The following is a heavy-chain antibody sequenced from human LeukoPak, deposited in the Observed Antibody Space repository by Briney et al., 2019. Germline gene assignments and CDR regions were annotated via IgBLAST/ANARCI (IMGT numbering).Heavy chain of an antibody. D-gene: IGHD1-26*01. V-gene: IGHV3-30*18. J-gene: IGHJ4*02. CDR1: GFTFSSYG. Sequence: PGGSLRLSCAASGFTFSSYGMHWVRQAPGKGLEWVAVISYDGSNKYYADSVKGRFTISRDNSKNTLYLQMNSLRAEDTAVYYCAKDISLVGATYYYWGQGTLVTVSS. CDR3: AKDISLVGATYYY. CDR2: ISYDGSNK.